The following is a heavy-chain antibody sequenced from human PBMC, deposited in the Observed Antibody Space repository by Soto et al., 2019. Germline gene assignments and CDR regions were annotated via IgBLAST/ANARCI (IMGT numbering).Heavy chain of an antibody. CDR2: INPSGAST. D-gene: IGHD5-12*01. V-gene: IGHV1-46*01. CDR3: GRDAQIGHGYSGYHTY. Sequence: GASVKVSGKASGYTFTSYYIHWVRQAPGQGLEWVGLINPSGASTTYAQKFQGRVTMTRDTSTSTVYMELNSLRSEDTAVYVCGRDAQIGHGYSGYHTYWG. CDR1: GYTFTSYY. J-gene: IGHJ4*01.